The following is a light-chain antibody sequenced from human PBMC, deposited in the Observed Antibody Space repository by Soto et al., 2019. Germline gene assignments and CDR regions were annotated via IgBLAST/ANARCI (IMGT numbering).Light chain of an antibody. V-gene: IGKV3-20*01. CDR1: QSVSSY. J-gene: IGKJ5*01. Sequence: EIVMTQSPATLSLSPGERATLSCRASQSVSSYLAWYQQKPGQAPRLLIYGASSRATGIPDRFSGGGSGTDFTLTISRLEPEDFAVYYCQQYGTSPITFGQGTRLEI. CDR2: GAS. CDR3: QQYGTSPIT.